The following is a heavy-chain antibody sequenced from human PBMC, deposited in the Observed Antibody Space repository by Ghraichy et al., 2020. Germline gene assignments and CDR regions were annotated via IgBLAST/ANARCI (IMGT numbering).Heavy chain of an antibody. CDR2: IYYSGST. V-gene: IGHV4-59*01. Sequence: SQTLSLTCTVSGGSISSYYWSWIRQPPGKGLEWIGYIYYSGSTNYNPSLKSRVTISVDTSKNQFSLKLSSVTAADTAVYYCARAPRSGWLGMYYYYYGMDVWGQGTTVTVSS. CDR1: GGSISSYY. J-gene: IGHJ6*02. D-gene: IGHD6-19*01. CDR3: ARAPRSGWLGMYYYYYGMDV.